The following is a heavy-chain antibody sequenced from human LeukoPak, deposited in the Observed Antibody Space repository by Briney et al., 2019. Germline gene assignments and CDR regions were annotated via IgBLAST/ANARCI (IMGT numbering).Heavy chain of an antibody. CDR2: IIPIFGTA. D-gene: IGHD5-12*01. CDR3: ARDGRLHYLMDV. J-gene: IGHJ6*02. Sequence: GASVKVSCQASGYSFSSYNIHWVRQAPGQGLEWMGGIIPIFGTANYAQKFQGRVTITADESTSTAYMELSSLRSEDTAVYYCARDGRLHYLMDVWGQGTTVTVSS. CDR1: GYSFSSYN. V-gene: IGHV1-69*13.